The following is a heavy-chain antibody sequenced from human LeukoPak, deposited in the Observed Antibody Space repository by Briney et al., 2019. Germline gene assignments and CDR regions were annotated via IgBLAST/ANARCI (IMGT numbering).Heavy chain of an antibody. D-gene: IGHD3-22*01. J-gene: IGHJ1*01. CDR1: GYTFTGYY. CDR2: INPNSGGT. Sequence: ASVKVSCKASGYTFTGYYMHWVRQAPGQGLEWMGWINPNSGGTNYAQKFQGRVTMTRDTSISTAYMELSRLRSDDTAVYYCARSDYYDSSGSHPEYFQHWGQGTLVTVSS. V-gene: IGHV1-2*02. CDR3: ARSDYYDSSGSHPEYFQH.